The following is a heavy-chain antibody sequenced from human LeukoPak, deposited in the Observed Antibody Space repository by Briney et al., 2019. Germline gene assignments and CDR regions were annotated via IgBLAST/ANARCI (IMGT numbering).Heavy chain of an antibody. J-gene: IGHJ6*04. D-gene: IGHD5-12*01. CDR1: GASITSSKW. Sequence: SGTLSLTCAVSGASITSSKWWSWVRQPPGKGLEWIGEIYHSGFTNYNPSLKSRATISVDTSKNQFSLKLSSMTATDTAVYYCARAGYSGSDFSVWGKGSTVTVSS. CDR2: IYHSGFT. CDR3: ARAGYSGSDFSV. V-gene: IGHV4-4*02.